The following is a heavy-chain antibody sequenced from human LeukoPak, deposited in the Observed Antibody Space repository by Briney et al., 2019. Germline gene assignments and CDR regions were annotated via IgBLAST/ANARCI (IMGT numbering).Heavy chain of an antibody. J-gene: IGHJ6*03. CDR1: GFTFSSYA. CDR3: AKDPAPNPPYYDFWSGYDYYYYMDV. CDR2: ISVSGGST. V-gene: IGHV3-23*01. Sequence: AGGSLRLSCAASGFTFSSYAMSWVRQAPGQGRKWVSAISVSGGSTYYADSVKGRFTISRDNSKNTLYLPMNSLRAEDTAVYYCAKDPAPNPPYYDFWSGYDYYYYMDVWGKGTTVTVSS. D-gene: IGHD3-3*01.